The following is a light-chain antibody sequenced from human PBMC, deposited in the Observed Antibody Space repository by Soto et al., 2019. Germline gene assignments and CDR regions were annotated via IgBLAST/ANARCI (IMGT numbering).Light chain of an antibody. CDR2: GAS. CDR3: QQYATSSYT. CDR1: QTPSDNN. V-gene: IGKV3-20*01. Sequence: EIVLTQSPRTLSLSPGERATLSCRASQTPSDNNLAWFQQRPGQAPGLLIYGASYRETGIPDRFAGSGSGTDFTLTISRLEPEDFAVYYCQQYATSSYTFGQGTKLEIK. J-gene: IGKJ2*01.